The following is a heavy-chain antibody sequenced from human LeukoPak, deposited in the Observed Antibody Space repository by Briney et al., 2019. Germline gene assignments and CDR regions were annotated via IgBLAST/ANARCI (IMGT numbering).Heavy chain of an antibody. D-gene: IGHD2-21*01. CDR2: INHSGST. V-gene: IGHV4-34*01. CDR3: ARGVARTDYYYMDV. J-gene: IGHJ6*03. Sequence: SETLSLTCAVYGGSFSGYYWSWIRQPPGKGLEWIGEINHSGSTNYNPSLKSRVTISVDTSKNQFSLKLSSVTAADTAVYYCARGVARTDYYYMDVWGKGTTVTVSS. CDR1: GGSFSGYY.